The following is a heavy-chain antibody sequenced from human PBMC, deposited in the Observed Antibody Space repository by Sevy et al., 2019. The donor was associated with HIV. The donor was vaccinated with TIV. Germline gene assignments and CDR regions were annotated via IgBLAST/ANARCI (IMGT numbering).Heavy chain of an antibody. D-gene: IGHD6-19*01. V-gene: IGHV3-23*01. Sequence: GGSLRLSCAASGFTFSSYAMSWVRQAPGKGLEWVSAISGSGGSTYYADSVKGRITISRDNSKNTLYLQMNSLRAEDTAVYYCAKVGSGSSGWYGAFDIWGQGTMVTVSS. CDR1: GFTFSSYA. CDR2: ISGSGGST. J-gene: IGHJ3*02. CDR3: AKVGSGSSGWYGAFDI.